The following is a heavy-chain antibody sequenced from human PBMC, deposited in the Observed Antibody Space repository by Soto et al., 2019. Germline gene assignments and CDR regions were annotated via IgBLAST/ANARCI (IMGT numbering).Heavy chain of an antibody. D-gene: IGHD2-15*01. CDR2: ISWNSGSI. Sequence: GGSLRLSCAASGFTFDDYAMHWARQAPGKGLEWVSGISWNSGSIGYADSVKGRFTISRDNAKNSLYLQMNSLRAEDTALYYCAKSLGYCSGGSCYGGAFDIWGQGTMVTVSS. J-gene: IGHJ3*02. CDR3: AKSLGYCSGGSCYGGAFDI. V-gene: IGHV3-9*01. CDR1: GFTFDDYA.